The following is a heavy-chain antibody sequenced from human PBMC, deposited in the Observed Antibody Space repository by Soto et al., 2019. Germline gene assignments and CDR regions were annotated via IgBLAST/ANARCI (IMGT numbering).Heavy chain of an antibody. CDR1: GDSISGGASF. Sequence: SETLSLTCTVSGDSISGGASFWSWIRQPPGKGLEWIANVYYSGSSYYNPSLKSRLTISVDTTKNQFSLQLKSMTAADTAVYYCAKLSCTSSTCYFPGWFDPWGQGALVTVSS. CDR2: VYYSGSS. CDR3: AKLSCTSSTCYFPGWFDP. D-gene: IGHD2-2*01. V-gene: IGHV4-31*03. J-gene: IGHJ5*02.